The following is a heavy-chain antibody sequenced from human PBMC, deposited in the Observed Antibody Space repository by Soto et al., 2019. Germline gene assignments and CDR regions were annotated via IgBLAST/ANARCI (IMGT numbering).Heavy chain of an antibody. J-gene: IGHJ6*02. CDR1: GFTFSSYG. CDR2: ISYDGSNK. Sequence: GGSLRLSCAASGFTFSSYGMHWVRQAPGKGLEWVAVISYDGSNKYYADSVKGRFTISRDNSKNTLYLQMNSLRAEDTAVYYCAKKYDFWSGYRAYGMDVWGQGTTVTVPS. CDR3: AKKYDFWSGYRAYGMDV. D-gene: IGHD3-3*01. V-gene: IGHV3-30*18.